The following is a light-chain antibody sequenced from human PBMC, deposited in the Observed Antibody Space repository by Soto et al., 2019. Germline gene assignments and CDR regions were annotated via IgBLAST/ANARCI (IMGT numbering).Light chain of an antibody. J-gene: IGLJ2*01. V-gene: IGLV1-40*01. CDR2: GNT. CDR3: QSYDSSLSGSV. Sequence: QSVLTQPPSVSGAPGQRVTISCTGSSSNIGAGYDVHWYQQLPGTAPKLLMYGNTNRPSGVPDRFSGSKSAPSASLAITGLQDADEADYYCQSYDSSLSGSVFGGGTKLTVL. CDR1: SSNIGAGYD.